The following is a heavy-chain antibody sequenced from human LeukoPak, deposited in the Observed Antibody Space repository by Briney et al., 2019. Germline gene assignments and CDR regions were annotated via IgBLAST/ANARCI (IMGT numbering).Heavy chain of an antibody. J-gene: IGHJ4*02. CDR2: ISSTGNAI. CDR3: ARLSHSSSWSQDGY. CDR1: GFTFSSYE. D-gene: IGHD6-13*01. Sequence: GESLRLSCAASGFTFSSYEMNWVRQAPGKGLEWVSYISSTGNAIYYADSLKGRFTVSRDNAENSLYLQMNSLRAEDTAVYYCARLSHSSSWSQDGYWGQGTLVTVSS. V-gene: IGHV3-48*03.